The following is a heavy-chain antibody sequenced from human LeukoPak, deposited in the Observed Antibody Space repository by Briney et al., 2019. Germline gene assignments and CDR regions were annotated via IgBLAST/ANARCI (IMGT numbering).Heavy chain of an antibody. V-gene: IGHV3-21*01. Sequence: GGSLRLSCAASGFTFSSYSMNWVRQAPGKGLEWVSSISSSSSYIYYADSVKGRFTISRDNAKNSLYLQMNSLRAEDTAVYYCAKGGGYEAQYYYYYLDVWGKGATVTISS. CDR1: GFTFSSYS. CDR2: ISSSSSYI. J-gene: IGHJ6*03. D-gene: IGHD5-12*01. CDR3: AKGGGYEAQYYYYYLDV.